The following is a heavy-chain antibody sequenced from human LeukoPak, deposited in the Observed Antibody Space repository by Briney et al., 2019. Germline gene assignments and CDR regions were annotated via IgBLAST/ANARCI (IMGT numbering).Heavy chain of an antibody. J-gene: IGHJ6*02. CDR3: TRTLYYYDNIYYYGMDV. V-gene: IGHV3-73*01. CDR1: GFTFSGSA. CDR2: IRSKANSYAT. D-gene: IGHD3-22*01. Sequence: GGSLKLSCEASGFTFSGSAMHWVRQASGKGLEWVARIRSKANSYATAYAASVKGRFTISRDDSKNTAYLQMNSLKTEDTAVYYCTRTLYYYDNIYYYGMDVWGQGTTVTVSS.